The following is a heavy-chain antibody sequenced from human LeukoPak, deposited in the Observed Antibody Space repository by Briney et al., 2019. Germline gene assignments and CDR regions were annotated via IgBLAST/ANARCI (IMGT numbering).Heavy chain of an antibody. CDR1: GYSFTGYY. D-gene: IGHD3-10*01. CDR3: AREGFMVRGVDY. CDR2: INPNSGGT. J-gene: IGHJ4*02. Sequence: ASVKVSCKASGYSFTGYYMHWVRQAPGQGLEWMGWINPNSGGTNYAQKFQGRVTMTRDTSISTAYMELSRLRSDDTAVYYCAREGFMVRGVDYWGQGTLVTVSS. V-gene: IGHV1-2*02.